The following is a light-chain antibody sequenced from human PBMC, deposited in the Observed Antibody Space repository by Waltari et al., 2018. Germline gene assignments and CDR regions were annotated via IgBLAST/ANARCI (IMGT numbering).Light chain of an antibody. CDR2: EDN. Sequence: QSALTQPASVSGSPGQSITISCTGTIRDVGTYNLVSWYQQHPRKAPKLIIYEDNKRTSGVSVRLSGSKSGNTASLTISGLQAEDEADYYCCTYVGRTTFHVTFGGGTKLTVL. CDR3: CTYVGRTTFHVT. CDR1: IRDVGTYNL. V-gene: IGLV2-23*02. J-gene: IGLJ2*01.